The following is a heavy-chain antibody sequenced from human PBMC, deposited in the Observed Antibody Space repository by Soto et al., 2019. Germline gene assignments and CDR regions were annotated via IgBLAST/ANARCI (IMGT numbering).Heavy chain of an antibody. Sequence: QVQLVESGGGVVQPGRSLRLSCAASGFTFSSYAMHWVRQAPGKGLEWVAVISYDGSNKYYADSVKGRFTISRDNSKNTLSLQMNRLRAADTAVYYCARDRLRYNWNDFPYYYYGMDVWGQGTTVTVSS. J-gene: IGHJ6*02. D-gene: IGHD1-1*01. CDR1: GFTFSSYA. CDR3: ARDRLRYNWNDFPYYYYGMDV. V-gene: IGHV3-30-3*01. CDR2: ISYDGSNK.